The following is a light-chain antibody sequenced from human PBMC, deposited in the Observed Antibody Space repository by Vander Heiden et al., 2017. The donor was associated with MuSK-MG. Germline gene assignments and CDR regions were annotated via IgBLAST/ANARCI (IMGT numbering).Light chain of an antibody. CDR2: DAS. J-gene: IGKJ4*01. CDR3: QQRSNWLT. Sequence: EIVLTQSPATLSLSPGERATLSCRASQSVSSYLAWYQQKPGQAPRLLIYDASNRATGIPDRFSGSGYGTDFTLTSSSLEPEDFAVYYGQQRSNWLTFGGGTKVEIK. CDR1: QSVSSY. V-gene: IGKV3-11*01.